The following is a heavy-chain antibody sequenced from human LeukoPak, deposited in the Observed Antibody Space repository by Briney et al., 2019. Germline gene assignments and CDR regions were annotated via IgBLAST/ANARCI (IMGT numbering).Heavy chain of an antibody. J-gene: IGHJ4*02. CDR2: INPNSGDP. V-gene: IGHV1-2*06. CDR1: GYTFTDSY. Sequence: GSVKVSCKTSGYTFTDSYIHWVRQAPGQGLEWMGRINPNSGDPNYPQKFQGRVTMTRDTSISTAYMELSRLRSDDTAVYYCAASSSWLGGYFDYWGQGTLVTVSS. CDR3: AASSSWLGGYFDY. D-gene: IGHD6-13*01.